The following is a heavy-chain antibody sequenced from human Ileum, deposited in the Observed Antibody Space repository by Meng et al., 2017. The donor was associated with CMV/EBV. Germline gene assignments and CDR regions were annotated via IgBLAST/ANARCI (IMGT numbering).Heavy chain of an antibody. J-gene: IGHJ4*02. CDR3: AKHDYDFWTGYNLYFGY. D-gene: IGHD3-3*01. CDR2: IYAGGSSA. CDR1: GFTLSSYG. V-gene: IGHV3-23*05. Sequence: GESLKISCAASGFTLSSYGMSWVRQAPGKGLEWVSTIYAGGSSADYADSVKGRFNMSRDKSKSTLYLQMNSLRAEDTAVYYCAKHDYDFWTGYNLYFGYWGQGAVVTVSS.